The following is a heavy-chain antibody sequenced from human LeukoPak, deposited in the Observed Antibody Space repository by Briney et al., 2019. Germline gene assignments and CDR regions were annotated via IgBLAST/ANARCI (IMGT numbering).Heavy chain of an antibody. D-gene: IGHD6-13*01. J-gene: IGHJ4*02. CDR3: AKDRFSSNWNVDY. Sequence: GGSLRLSCAASGFTFSSFAMQWVRQAPGKGLEWEAFIPYDGTNKYYADSVKGRFTISRDNSKNTVYLQMNSLRAEDTAVYYCAKDRFSSNWNVDYWGQGTLVTVSS. CDR1: GFTFSSFA. V-gene: IGHV3-30*02. CDR2: IPYDGTNK.